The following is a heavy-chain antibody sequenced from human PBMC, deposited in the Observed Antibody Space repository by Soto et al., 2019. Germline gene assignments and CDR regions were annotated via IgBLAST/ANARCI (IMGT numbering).Heavy chain of an antibody. CDR2: ISGSGGST. J-gene: IGHJ6*02. D-gene: IGHD6-6*01. Sequence: EVQLLESGGGLVQPGGSLRLSCAASGFTFSNSAMSWVRQAPGKGLEWVSAISGSGGSTYYADSVKGRFTISRDNSKNPLYLQMNSLRAEDTAVYYCRHSSSSRPDYAYGMDVWGQGTTVTVSS. V-gene: IGHV3-23*01. CDR1: GFTFSNSA. CDR3: RHSSSSRPDYAYGMDV.